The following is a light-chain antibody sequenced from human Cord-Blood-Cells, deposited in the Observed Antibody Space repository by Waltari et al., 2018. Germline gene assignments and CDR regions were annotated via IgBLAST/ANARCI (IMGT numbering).Light chain of an antibody. CDR2: LNSDGSH. V-gene: IGLV4-69*01. Sequence: QLVLTQSPSATASLGPSVKLTCPLSGGHSSSAIACPQQQPEKGPRYLMKLNSDGSHSKGDGIPDRFSGSSSGAERYLTISSLQSEDEADYYCQTWGTGIWVFGGGTKLTVL. CDR1: GGHSSSA. J-gene: IGLJ3*02. CDR3: QTWGTGIWV.